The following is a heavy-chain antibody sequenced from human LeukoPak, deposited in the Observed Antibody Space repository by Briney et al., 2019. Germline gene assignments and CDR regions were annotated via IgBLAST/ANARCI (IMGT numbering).Heavy chain of an antibody. CDR2: IYHSGSP. CDR3: ARVNINNWHSCDY. D-gene: IGHD1-1*01. Sequence: SGTLSLTCAVSGGSISSNNWWGWVRQPPGKGLEWIREIYHSGSPNYNPSLKSRVTISVDESRNHFSLNLSSVTAADTAVYYCARVNINNWHSCDYWGQGTLVTVSS. V-gene: IGHV4-4*02. CDR1: GGSISSNNW. J-gene: IGHJ4*02.